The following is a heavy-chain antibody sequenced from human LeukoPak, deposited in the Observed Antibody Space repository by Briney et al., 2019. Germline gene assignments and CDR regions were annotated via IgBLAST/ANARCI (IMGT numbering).Heavy chain of an antibody. J-gene: IGHJ4*02. CDR2: IIPIFGTA. CDR1: GGTFSSYA. CDR3: ARGYTVIAYDY. Sequence: ASVKVSCKASGGTFSSYAISWVRQAPGQGLEWMGGIIPIFGTANYAQKFQGRVSITADESTSTAYMELSSLRSEDTAVYCCARGYTVIAYDYWGQGTLVTVSS. D-gene: IGHD1-1*01. V-gene: IGHV1-69*01.